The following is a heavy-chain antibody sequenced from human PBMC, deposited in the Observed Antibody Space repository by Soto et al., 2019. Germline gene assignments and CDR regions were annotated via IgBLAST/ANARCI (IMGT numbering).Heavy chain of an antibody. J-gene: IGHJ5*02. CDR1: GFTFSNYG. V-gene: IGHV3-23*01. Sequence: EVQLLESGGGLVQPGGSLRVSCTASGFTFSNYGMSWVRQAPGKGLEWVSSISGSGGGIYYADSVRGRFTISRDNSKNTLHLQMNDLRVEDTAVYYCAKNPSLIVVEWFDPWGQGTLVTVSS. CDR3: AKNPSLIVVEWFDP. D-gene: IGHD2-15*01. CDR2: ISGSGGGI.